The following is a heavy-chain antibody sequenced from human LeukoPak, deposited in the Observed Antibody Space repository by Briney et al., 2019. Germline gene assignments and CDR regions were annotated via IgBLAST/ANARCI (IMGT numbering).Heavy chain of an antibody. CDR2: VSGSGGGT. CDR1: GFTFSSYA. Sequence: SGGSLRLSCAASGFTFSSYAMNWVRQAPGKGLQWVSGVSGSGGGTHYADSVKGRFTISRDNSNNMLYLQMSSLRAEDTAVYYCAKSSFLNKARQWAYYFDYWGQGTLVTVSS. CDR3: AKSSFLNKARQWAYYFDY. V-gene: IGHV3-23*01. J-gene: IGHJ4*02. D-gene: IGHD1-26*01.